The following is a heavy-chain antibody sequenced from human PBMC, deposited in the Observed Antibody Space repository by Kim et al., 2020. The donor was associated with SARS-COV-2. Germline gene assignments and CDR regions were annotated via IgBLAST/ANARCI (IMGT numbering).Heavy chain of an antibody. CDR2: IKGDGRDK. D-gene: IGHD7-27*01. J-gene: IGHJ4*02. CDR3: PNEHWVPQY. CDR1: GFTFSRYW. Sequence: GGSLRLSCAASGFTFSRYWMTWVRHAPGKGLVWLANIKGDGRDKNYMYSVKGRFTISRDNAKTSVYVQMTSLRVKDTAVYYCPNEHWVPQYLGQRILFIV. V-gene: IGHV3-7*01.